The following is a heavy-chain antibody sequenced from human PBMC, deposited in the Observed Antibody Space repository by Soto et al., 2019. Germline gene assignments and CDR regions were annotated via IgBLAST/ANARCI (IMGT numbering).Heavy chain of an antibody. CDR2: IYHTVNT. Sequence: XTLSLPSSVSGVSIGSQLWGWIRQDPGKGPELVGYIYHTVNTKYNPALKSRFTISMDTSKKQLSLQLSSVTAADTDVYYCARLQYTVVTALDIWGQGTMATVSS. CDR1: GVSIGSQL. CDR3: ARLQYTVVTALDI. J-gene: IGHJ3*02. D-gene: IGHD2-15*01. V-gene: IGHV4-59*11.